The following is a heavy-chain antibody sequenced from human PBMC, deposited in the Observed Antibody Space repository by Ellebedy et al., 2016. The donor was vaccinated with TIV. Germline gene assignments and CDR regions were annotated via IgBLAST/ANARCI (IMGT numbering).Heavy chain of an antibody. J-gene: IGHJ4*02. V-gene: IGHV4-39*07. CDR2: IYYSGST. D-gene: IGHD2-15*01. Sequence: SETLSLXXTVSGGSISSSSYYWGWIRQPPGKGLEWIGSIYYSGSTYYNPSLKSRVTISVDTSKNQFSLKLSSVTAADTAVYYCARDRVVAPGWDWGQGTLVTVSS. CDR3: ARDRVVAPGWD. CDR1: GGSISSSSYY.